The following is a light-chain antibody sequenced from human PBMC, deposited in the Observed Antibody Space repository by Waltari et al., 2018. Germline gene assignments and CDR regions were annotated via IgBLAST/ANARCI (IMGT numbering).Light chain of an antibody. CDR2: LSS. Sequence: DILMTQSPLSLPVTPGEPASISCRSSLSLLHSDGHNYLDWYFQRPGQAPQVVMYLSSYRASGVSDRFSGSGSGTDFTLNITRVEAADVGVYYCMQALQIPSTFGGGTKVEIK. V-gene: IGKV2-28*01. CDR3: MQALQIPST. J-gene: IGKJ4*01. CDR1: LSLLHSDGHNY.